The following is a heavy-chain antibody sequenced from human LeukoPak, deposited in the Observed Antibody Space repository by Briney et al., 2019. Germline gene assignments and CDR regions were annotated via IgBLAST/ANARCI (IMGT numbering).Heavy chain of an antibody. Sequence: GGSLRLSCAASGFTFSSYEMNWVRQAPGKGLEWVSYISSSGSTIYYADSVKGRFTISRDNAKNSLYLQMNSLRSEDTAIYYCARDNSVGDNAWWFDPWGQGTLVTVSS. CDR3: ARDNSVGDNAWWFDP. J-gene: IGHJ5*02. CDR2: ISSSGSTI. V-gene: IGHV3-48*03. CDR1: GFTFSSYE. D-gene: IGHD1-26*01.